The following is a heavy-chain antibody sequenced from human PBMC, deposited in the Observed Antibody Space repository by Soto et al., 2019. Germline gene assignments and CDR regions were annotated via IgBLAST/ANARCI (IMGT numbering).Heavy chain of an antibody. Sequence: LVKVSCKASGGTFSSYAISWVRQAPGQGLEWMGGIIPIFGTANYAQKFQGRVTITADKSTSTAYMELSSLRSEDTAVYYCARIETNRYCTNGVCYFDYWGQGTLVTVSS. CDR1: GGTFSSYA. CDR2: IIPIFGTA. D-gene: IGHD2-8*01. CDR3: ARIETNRYCTNGVCYFDY. J-gene: IGHJ4*02. V-gene: IGHV1-69*06.